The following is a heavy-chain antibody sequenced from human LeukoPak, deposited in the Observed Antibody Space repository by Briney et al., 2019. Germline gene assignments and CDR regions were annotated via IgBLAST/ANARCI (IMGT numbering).Heavy chain of an antibody. D-gene: IGHD3-3*01. CDR2: INHSGST. V-gene: IGHV4-34*01. J-gene: IGHJ6*02. Sequence: SETLSLTCAVYGGSFSGYYWSWIGQPPGKGLEWIGEINHSGSTNYNPSLKSRVTISVDTSKNQFSLKLSSVTAADTAVYYCATSSGFYYYYGMDVWGQGTTVTVSS. CDR3: ATSSGFYYYYGMDV. CDR1: GGSFSGYY.